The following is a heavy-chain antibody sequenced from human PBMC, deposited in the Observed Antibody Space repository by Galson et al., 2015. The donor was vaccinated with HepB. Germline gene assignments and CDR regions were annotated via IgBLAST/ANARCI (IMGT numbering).Heavy chain of an antibody. CDR3: VSGPQLD. Sequence: SVKVSCKASGYFFTDYYIHWVRQAPGQGLEWMGRINPKNGAINYAQKFQGRVTMTRDTSTSTGYMELNSLISDDTAVYYCVSGPQLDWGQGIQVTVSS. CDR2: INPKNGAI. CDR1: GYFFTDYY. V-gene: IGHV1-2*06. J-gene: IGHJ4*02. D-gene: IGHD6-13*01.